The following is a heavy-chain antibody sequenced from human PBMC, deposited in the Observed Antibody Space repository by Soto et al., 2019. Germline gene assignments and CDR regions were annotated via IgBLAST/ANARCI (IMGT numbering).Heavy chain of an antibody. J-gene: IGHJ6*02. Sequence: QVQLVQSGAEVKKPGASVKVSCKASGYTFTSYGISWVRQAPGQGLEWMGWISAYNGNTNYAQKLQGRVTMTTDTSTSTAYMELRSLRSDDTAVYYCARDPGEGYCSSTPPRLCDHYYGMDVWGQGTTVTVSS. V-gene: IGHV1-18*04. CDR2: ISAYNGNT. CDR3: ARDPGEGYCSSTPPRLCDHYYGMDV. CDR1: GYTFTSYG. D-gene: IGHD2-2*01.